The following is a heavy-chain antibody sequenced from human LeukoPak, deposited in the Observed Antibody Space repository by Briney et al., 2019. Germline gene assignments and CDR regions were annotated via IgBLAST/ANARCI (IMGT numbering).Heavy chain of an antibody. D-gene: IGHD3-22*01. CDR2: ISNSGSST. V-gene: IGHV3-23*01. CDR3: AKGSSGYFFDL. J-gene: IGHJ4*02. CDR1: GFTFTSYA. Sequence: GGSLRLSCAASGFTFTSYAMTWVRQAPGKGLEWVSGISNSGSSTYYADSVKGRFSVSRDNSKNTLFLQMNSLGAEDTALYYCAKGSSGYFFDLWGQGTLVTVSS.